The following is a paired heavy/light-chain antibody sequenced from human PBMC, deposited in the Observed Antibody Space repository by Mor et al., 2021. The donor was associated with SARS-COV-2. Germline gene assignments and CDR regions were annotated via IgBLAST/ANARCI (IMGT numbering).Heavy chain of an antibody. CDR3: ARLYHDYGDFRVAFDI. J-gene: IGHJ3*02. CDR2: IDPTDSHA. Sequence: VQLVQSGAEAKKPGEALTISCKGFGYRFTDYWITWVRRVPGKGLEWLGRIDPTDSHASYGPSFQGHVSMSIDRSISTAYIHWANLKASDTAIYYCARLYHDYGDFRVAFDIWGQGTVVTVSS. V-gene: IGHV5-10-1*03. D-gene: IGHD4-17*01. CDR1: GYRFTDYW.
Light chain of an antibody. CDR2: QDI. CDR3: QAWASGIVV. J-gene: IGLJ2*01. CDR1: SLGDSS. V-gene: IGLV3-1*01. Sequence: SYDPTQPPSVSVSPGQTARISCFGDSLGDSSVCWYQQKPGQAPVMVIYQDIKRPSGIPERFSGAKSGSTATLSISGTQTVDEADYYCQAWASGIVVFGGGTKLTVL.